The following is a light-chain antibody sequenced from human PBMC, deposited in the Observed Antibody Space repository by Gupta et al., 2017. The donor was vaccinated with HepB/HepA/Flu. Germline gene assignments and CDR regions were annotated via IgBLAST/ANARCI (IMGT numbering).Light chain of an antibody. CDR1: QSIGSW. J-gene: IGKJ4*01. V-gene: IGKV1-5*03. Sequence: DIQMTQSPSTLSASVGDRVTITCRASQSIGSWLAWYQQKPGKAPNLLISKASTLESGVPSRFSGSGSGTDFSLTISSLQPDDFATYYCQQYNSYSALTFGGGTKVQIK. CDR2: KAS. CDR3: QQYNSYSALT.